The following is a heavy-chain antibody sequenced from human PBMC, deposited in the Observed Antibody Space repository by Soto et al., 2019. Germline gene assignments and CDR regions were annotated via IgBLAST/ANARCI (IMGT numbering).Heavy chain of an antibody. V-gene: IGHV1-18*01. Sequence: ASVKVSCKASGYTFTSYGISWVRQAPGQGLEWMGWISAYNGNTNYAQKLQGRVTMTTDTSTSTAYMELRSLGSDDTAVYYCARDWTDPSSLDYWGQGTLVTVSS. CDR1: GYTFTSYG. D-gene: IGHD6-6*01. CDR2: ISAYNGNT. CDR3: ARDWTDPSSLDY. J-gene: IGHJ4*02.